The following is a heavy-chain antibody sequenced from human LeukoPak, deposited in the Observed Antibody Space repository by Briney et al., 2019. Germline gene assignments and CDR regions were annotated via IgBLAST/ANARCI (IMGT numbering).Heavy chain of an antibody. V-gene: IGHV3-30*18. Sequence: PGGSLRLSCAASGFTFSSYGMHWVRQAPGKGLEWVAVISYDGSNKYYADSVKGRFTISRDNSKNTLYLQMNSLRAEDTAVYYCAKDLYSSGFQYYFDYWGQGTLVTVSS. D-gene: IGHD6-19*01. J-gene: IGHJ4*02. CDR1: GFTFSSYG. CDR2: ISYDGSNK. CDR3: AKDLYSSGFQYYFDY.